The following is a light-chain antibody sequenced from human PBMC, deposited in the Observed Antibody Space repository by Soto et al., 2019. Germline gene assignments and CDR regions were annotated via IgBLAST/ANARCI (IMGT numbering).Light chain of an antibody. CDR2: GAS. V-gene: IGKV3-20*01. J-gene: IGKJ1*01. Sequence: EIVLTQSPGTLSLSPGERATLSCRASQTVSSNYLAWYQQKPGQAPRLLIYGASSRATGIPDRFSGGGSGTDFTLTIRRLEPEDFAVYHCHQYGTSPWTFGQGTKVELK. CDR1: QTVSSNY. CDR3: HQYGTSPWT.